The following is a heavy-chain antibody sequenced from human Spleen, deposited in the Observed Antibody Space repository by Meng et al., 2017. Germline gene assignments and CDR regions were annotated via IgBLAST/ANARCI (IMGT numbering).Heavy chain of an antibody. J-gene: IGHJ4*02. D-gene: IGHD6-19*01. CDR1: GGSISSSSYS. Sequence: SETLSFTCTVSGGSISSSSYSWGWIRQPPGKGLAWIGSIYYSGSTYYNPSLKSRVTISVDTSKNQFSLRLSSVTAADTVVYYCARVTAVAGTAEGLDYFDYWGQGTLVTVSS. V-gene: IGHV4-39*07. CDR2: IYYSGST. CDR3: ARVTAVAGTAEGLDYFDY.